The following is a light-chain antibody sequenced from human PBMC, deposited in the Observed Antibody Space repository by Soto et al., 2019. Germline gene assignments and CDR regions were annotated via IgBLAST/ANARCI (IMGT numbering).Light chain of an antibody. CDR3: QHYDDWPRT. Sequence: EIVMTQSPATLSVSPGERATLSCRASQSVRGNLAWYQQKPGQSPRLLIFGASTRATGVPDRFSGSGSGAEFTLTISSLQSEDFAVYYCQHYDDWPRTFGLGTKVEIK. J-gene: IGKJ1*01. V-gene: IGKV3-15*01. CDR1: QSVRGN. CDR2: GAS.